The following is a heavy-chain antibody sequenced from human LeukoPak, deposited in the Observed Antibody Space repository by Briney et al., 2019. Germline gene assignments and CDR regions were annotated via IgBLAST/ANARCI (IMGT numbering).Heavy chain of an antibody. Sequence: GGSLRLSCAASGFTFSSYAMSWVRQAPGKGLEWVSAISGSGGSTYYADSVKGRFTISRDNSKNTLYLQMNSLRAEDTAVYYCAKDLIPYYYDSSGYLPTLDYWGQGTLDTVSS. V-gene: IGHV3-23*01. CDR1: GFTFSSYA. CDR3: AKDLIPYYYDSSGYLPTLDY. D-gene: IGHD3-22*01. CDR2: ISGSGGST. J-gene: IGHJ4*02.